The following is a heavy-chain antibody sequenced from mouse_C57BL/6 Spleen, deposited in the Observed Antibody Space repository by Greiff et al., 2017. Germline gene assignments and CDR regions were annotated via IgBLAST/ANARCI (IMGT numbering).Heavy chain of an antibody. V-gene: IGHV1-9*01. J-gene: IGHJ4*01. D-gene: IGHD1-1*01. CDR3: ARSPYYYGSSSYAMDY. CDR2: ILPGSGST. Sequence: RVEPGASVKLSCKATGYTFTGYWIEWVKQRPGHGLEWIGEILPGSGSTNYNEKFKGKATLTADTSSNTAYMQLSSLTTEDSAIYYCARSPYYYGSSSYAMDYWGQGTSVTVSS. CDR1: GYTFTGYW.